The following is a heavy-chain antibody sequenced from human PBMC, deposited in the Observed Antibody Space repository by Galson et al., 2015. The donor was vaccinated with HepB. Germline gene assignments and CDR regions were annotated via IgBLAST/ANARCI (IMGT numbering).Heavy chain of an antibody. CDR1: GGSISSSSYY. D-gene: IGHD1-14*01. V-gene: IGHV4-39*07. CDR2: IYYSGST. J-gene: IGHJ2*01. CDR3: ASPKLLPEPTFKTPWYFDL. Sequence: ETLSLTCTVSGGSISSSSYYWGWIRQPPGKGLEWIGSIYYSGSTYYNPSLKSRVTISVDTSKNQFSLKLSSVTAAGTAVYYCASPKLLPEPTFKTPWYFDLWGRGTLVTVSS.